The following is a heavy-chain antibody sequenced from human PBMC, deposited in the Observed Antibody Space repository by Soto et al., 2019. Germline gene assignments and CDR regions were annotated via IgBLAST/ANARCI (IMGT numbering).Heavy chain of an antibody. Sequence: SETLSLTCAVYGGSFSGYYWSWISQPPGKGLEWIGEINHSGSTNYNPSLKSRVTISVDTSKNQFSLKLSSVTAADTAVYYCARPLWFGDPDAFDIWGQGTMVTVSS. V-gene: IGHV4-34*01. CDR3: ARPLWFGDPDAFDI. CDR2: INHSGST. CDR1: GGSFSGYY. D-gene: IGHD3-10*01. J-gene: IGHJ3*02.